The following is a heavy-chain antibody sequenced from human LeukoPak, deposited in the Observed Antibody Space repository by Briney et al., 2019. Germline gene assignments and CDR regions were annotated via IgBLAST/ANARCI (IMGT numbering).Heavy chain of an antibody. J-gene: IGHJ4*02. CDR1: GFTFSIAW. V-gene: IGHV3-7*04. CDR3: ARDVYGYTYGYYDH. D-gene: IGHD5-18*01. Sequence: PGGSLRLSCAASGFTFSIAWMTWVRQAPGKGLEWVANINQNGGDKYYVDSVKGRFTISRDNAKNSLDLQMNSLRAEDTAVYYCARDVYGYTYGYYDHWGQGILVTVSS. CDR2: INQNGGDK.